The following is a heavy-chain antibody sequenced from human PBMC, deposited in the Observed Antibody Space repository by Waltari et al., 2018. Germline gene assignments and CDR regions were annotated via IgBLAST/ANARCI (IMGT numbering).Heavy chain of an antibody. J-gene: IGHJ6*03. D-gene: IGHD6-13*01. CDR3: ARGDSSSWCYYMDV. CDR1: GFTFSSYS. CDR2: ISSSSSYI. V-gene: IGHV3-21*01. Sequence: EVQLVESGGGLVKPGGSLRLSCAASGFTFSSYSMNWVRQAPGKGLEWVSSISSSSSYIYYADSVKGRFTISRDNAKNSLYLQMNSLRAEDTAVYYCARGDSSSWCYYMDVWGKGTTVTVSS.